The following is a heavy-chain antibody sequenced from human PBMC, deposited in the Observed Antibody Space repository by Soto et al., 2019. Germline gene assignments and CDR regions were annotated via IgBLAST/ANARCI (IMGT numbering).Heavy chain of an antibody. Sequence: GGSLRLSCAASGFTFSSYAMHWVRQAPGKGLEWVAVISYDGSNKYYADSVKGRFTISRDNSKNTLYLQMNSLRAEDTAAYYCARDQMAYGYGNTFDYWGQGTLVTVSS. D-gene: IGHD5-18*01. J-gene: IGHJ4*02. V-gene: IGHV3-30-3*01. CDR1: GFTFSSYA. CDR2: ISYDGSNK. CDR3: ARDQMAYGYGNTFDY.